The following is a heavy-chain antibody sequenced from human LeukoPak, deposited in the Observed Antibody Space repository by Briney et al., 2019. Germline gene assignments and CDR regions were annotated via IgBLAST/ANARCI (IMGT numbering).Heavy chain of an antibody. CDR3: ATWAFYHDLDV. J-gene: IGHJ6*02. V-gene: IGHV3-43*02. Sequence: GGSLRLSCVASGFSLGAYAMHWVRQARGKGLEWVSHINADGGRTYYADAVKGRFTISRDNSKDSLYLQRTGLRAEDSAVYYCATWAFYHDLDVWGRGTTVTVSS. D-gene: IGHD3-3*01. CDR2: INADGGRT. CDR1: GFSLGAYA.